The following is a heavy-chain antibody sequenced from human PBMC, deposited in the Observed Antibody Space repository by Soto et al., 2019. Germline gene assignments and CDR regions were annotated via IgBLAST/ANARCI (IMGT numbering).Heavy chain of an antibody. Sequence: GGSLRLSCAASGFTFSSYAMHWVRQAPGKGLEWVAVISYDGSNKYYADSVKGRFTISRDNSKNTLYLQMNSLRAEDTAVYYCARDGRPSTYGDYVRGGNWFDPWGQGTLVTVSS. CDR2: ISYDGSNK. CDR3: ARDGRPSTYGDYVRGGNWFDP. D-gene: IGHD4-17*01. V-gene: IGHV3-30-3*01. CDR1: GFTFSSYA. J-gene: IGHJ5*02.